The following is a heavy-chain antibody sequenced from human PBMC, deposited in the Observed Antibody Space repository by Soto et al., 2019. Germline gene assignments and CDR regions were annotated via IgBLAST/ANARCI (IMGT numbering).Heavy chain of an antibody. D-gene: IGHD2-2*01. V-gene: IGHV1-8*01. J-gene: IGHJ6*02. CDR2: MNPNSGNT. CDR3: ARGRECSNSGCSIYYGLDV. CDR1: GYTFTSYD. Sequence: ASVKVSCKASGYTFTSYDINWVRQATGQGLEWMGWMNPNSGNTGYAQKFQGRVTMTRNTSISTAYMELSSLRSEDTAVYYCARGRECSNSGCSIYYGLDVWGQGTTVTVSS.